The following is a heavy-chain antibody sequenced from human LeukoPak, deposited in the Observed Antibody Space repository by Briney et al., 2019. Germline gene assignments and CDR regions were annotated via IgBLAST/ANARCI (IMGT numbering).Heavy chain of an antibody. CDR3: AKDEDSSGHSLFDY. CDR1: GFTFDDYA. Sequence: PGGSLRLSCAASGFTFDDYAMHWVRQAPGKGLEWVSGISWNSGSIGYADSVKGRFTISRDNAKNSLYLQMNSLRAEDTALYYCAKDEDSSGHSLFDYWGQGTLVTVSS. D-gene: IGHD3-22*01. V-gene: IGHV3-9*01. CDR2: ISWNSGSI. J-gene: IGHJ4*02.